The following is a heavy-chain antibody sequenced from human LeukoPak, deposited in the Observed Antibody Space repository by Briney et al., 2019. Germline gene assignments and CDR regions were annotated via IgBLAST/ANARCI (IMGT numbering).Heavy chain of an antibody. CDR1: GGSINNYY. CDR3: ARHYWFDP. Sequence: SETLSLTCTVSGGSINNYYWNWIRQPPGKGLEWIGYISYSGSTNYNPSLKSRVSISVDTSKNQFSLKLCSVTAADTAVYYCARHYWFDPWGQGTLVTVSS. V-gene: IGHV4-59*08. J-gene: IGHJ5*02. CDR2: ISYSGST.